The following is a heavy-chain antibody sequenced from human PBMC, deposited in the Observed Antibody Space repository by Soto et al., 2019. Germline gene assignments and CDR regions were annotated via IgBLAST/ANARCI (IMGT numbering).Heavy chain of an antibody. V-gene: IGHV3-30*03. D-gene: IGHD4-4*01. Sequence: PGGSLRLSCGASGFIFTGYGMHWVRQAPGKGLEWMALILHDGSAEYYADSVKGRFTISRDNSKNTLYLQMNSLTAEDTAVYYCARSRDGYSFYFYYGMDGWGQGTTVTVSS. CDR2: ILHDGSAE. CDR1: GFIFTGYG. CDR3: ARSRDGYSFYFYYGMDG. J-gene: IGHJ6*02.